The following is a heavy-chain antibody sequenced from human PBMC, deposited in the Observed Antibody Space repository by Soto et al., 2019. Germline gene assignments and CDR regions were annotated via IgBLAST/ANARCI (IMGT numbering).Heavy chain of an antibody. J-gene: IGHJ3*02. CDR1: GGTFSSYA. D-gene: IGHD3-22*01. CDR2: ISAYNGNT. Sequence: QVPLVQSGAEVKKPGSSVKVSCKASGGTFSSYAISWVRQAPGQGLEWMGWISAYNGNTNYAQKLQGRVTMTTDTSTSTAYMELRSLRSDDTAVYYCARDSDYYDSSGYDAFDIWGQGTMVTVSS. CDR3: ARDSDYYDSSGYDAFDI. V-gene: IGHV1-18*01.